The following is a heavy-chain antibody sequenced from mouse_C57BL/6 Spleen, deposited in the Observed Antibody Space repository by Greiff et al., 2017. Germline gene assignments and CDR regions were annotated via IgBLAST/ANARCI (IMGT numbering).Heavy chain of an antibody. V-gene: IGHV1-82*01. CDR1: GYAFSSSG. J-gene: IGHJ2*01. Sequence: QVQLQQSGPELVKPGASVKISCKASGYAFSSSGMNWVKQRPGKGLEWIGRIYPGDGDTNYNGKFKGKATLTADKSSSTAYMQLSSLTSEDSAVYFCARIYYDYDEGDWGQGTTLTVSS. CDR2: IYPGDGDT. CDR3: ARIYYDYDEGD. D-gene: IGHD2-4*01.